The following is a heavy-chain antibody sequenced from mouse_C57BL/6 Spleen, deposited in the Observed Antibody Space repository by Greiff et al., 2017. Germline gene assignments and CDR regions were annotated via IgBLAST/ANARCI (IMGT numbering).Heavy chain of an antibody. Sequence: QVQLQQPGAELVKPGASVKLSCKASGYTFTSYWMQWVKQRPGQGLEWIGELDPSDSYTNYNQKFKGKATLTVDTSSSTAYMQLSSLTSEDSAVYYCARRYYGSSYDWYFDVWGTGTTVTVSS. CDR1: GYTFTSYW. J-gene: IGHJ1*03. CDR3: ARRYYGSSYDWYFDV. CDR2: LDPSDSYT. D-gene: IGHD1-1*01. V-gene: IGHV1-50*01.